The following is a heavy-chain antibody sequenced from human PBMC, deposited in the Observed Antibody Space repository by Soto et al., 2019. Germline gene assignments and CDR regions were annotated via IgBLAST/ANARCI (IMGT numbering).Heavy chain of an antibody. V-gene: IGHV5-10-1*01. Sequence: PGESLKISCKGSGYSFTSYWITWVRQMAGKGLEWMGRIDPSDSYTNYSPSFQGHVTISADKSISTAYLQWSSLKASDTAMYYCARHPPRFGSDTNYNYHGTDVWGQGTTVTLSS. CDR2: IDPSDSYT. CDR3: ARHPPRFGSDTNYNYHGTDV. CDR1: GYSFTSYW. D-gene: IGHD3-10*01. J-gene: IGHJ6*02.